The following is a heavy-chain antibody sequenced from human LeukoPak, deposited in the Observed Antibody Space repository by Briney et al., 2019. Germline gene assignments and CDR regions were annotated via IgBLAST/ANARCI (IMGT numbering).Heavy chain of an antibody. CDR3: ARDWSSGRHDEYFPH. D-gene: IGHD1-26*01. Sequence: GGTLRLSCAVSGFTFSSYGMNWVRQAPGKGLEWVSYISGSSDIIHYTESVKGRFTISRDNAKNSVYLQMNSLRAEDTALYYCARDWSSGRHDEYFPHWGQGTLVIVSS. J-gene: IGHJ1*01. CDR2: ISGSSDII. CDR1: GFTFSSYG. V-gene: IGHV3-48*01.